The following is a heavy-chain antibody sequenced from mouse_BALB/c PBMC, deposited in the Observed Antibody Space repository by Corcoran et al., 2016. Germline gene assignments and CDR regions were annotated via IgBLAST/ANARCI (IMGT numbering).Heavy chain of an antibody. V-gene: IGHV1S136*01. CDR2: INPYNDGT. CDR3: ARPGWSLYWYFDV. Sequence: EVQLQQSGPELVKPGASVKMSCKASGYTFTSYVMHWVKQKPGQGLEWIGYINPYNDGTKYNEKFKGKATLTSDKSSSTAYMELSSLTSEDSAVYYCARPGWSLYWYFDVWGAGTTVTVSS. CDR1: GYTFTSYV. J-gene: IGHJ1*01.